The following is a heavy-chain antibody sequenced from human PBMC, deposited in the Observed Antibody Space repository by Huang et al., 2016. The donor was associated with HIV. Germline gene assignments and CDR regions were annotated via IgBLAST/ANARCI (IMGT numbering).Heavy chain of an antibody. CDR2: INPNNGVT. V-gene: IGHV1-2*02. CDR1: GYTFTGSY. Sequence: QVQFVQSGAELKKPGASVTVSCKASGYTFTGSYIHWVRQAPGQGLEWMGWINPNNGVTNDAQDFKGRLTLTRDTSITTAYMELRGLRFGDTAIYYCATWELLGPWGQGSLVTVSS. J-gene: IGHJ5*02. CDR3: ATWELLGP. D-gene: IGHD1-7*01.